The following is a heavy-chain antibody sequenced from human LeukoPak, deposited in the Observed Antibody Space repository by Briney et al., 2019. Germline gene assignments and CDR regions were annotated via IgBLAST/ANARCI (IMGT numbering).Heavy chain of an antibody. CDR3: ASLITMVRGVVDY. Sequence: PGGSLRLSCAASGFTFSSYAMSWVRQAPGKGLEWVSAISGSGGSTYYADSVKGRFTISRDNSKNTLYLQMGSLRAEDMAVYYCASLITMVRGVVDYWGQGTLVTVSS. V-gene: IGHV3-23*01. CDR2: ISGSGGST. CDR1: GFTFSSYA. J-gene: IGHJ4*02. D-gene: IGHD3-10*01.